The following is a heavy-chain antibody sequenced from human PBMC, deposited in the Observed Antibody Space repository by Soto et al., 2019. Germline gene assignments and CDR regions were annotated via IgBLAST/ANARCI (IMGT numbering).Heavy chain of an antibody. V-gene: IGHV4-59*01. D-gene: IGHD4-17*01. J-gene: IGHJ4*02. Sequence: QVQLQESGPGLVKPSETLSLTCTVSGGSISSYYWSWIRQPPGKGLEWIGYIYYSGSTNYNPSLKSRVTISVDTSKNQFSLKLSSVTAAHTAVYYCARVYGDYLDYWGQGTLVTVSS. CDR1: GGSISSYY. CDR3: ARVYGDYLDY. CDR2: IYYSGST.